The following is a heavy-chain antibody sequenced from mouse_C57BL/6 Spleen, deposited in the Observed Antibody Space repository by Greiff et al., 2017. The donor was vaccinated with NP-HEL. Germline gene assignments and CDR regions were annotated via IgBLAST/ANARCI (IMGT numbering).Heavy chain of an antibody. J-gene: IGHJ1*03. V-gene: IGHV5-4*01. CDR1: GFTFRSYA. CDR2: ISDGGSYT. Sequence: EVQVVESGGGLVKPGGSLKLSCAASGFTFRSYALSWVRQTPVKRLEWVATISDGGSYTYYPANVKGRFTISRDNAKNNLNLEKSHLKSEDTAMNYGAREGGYYHDWYFDVWGTGTTVTVSS. CDR3: AREGGYYHDWYFDV. D-gene: IGHD2-3*01.